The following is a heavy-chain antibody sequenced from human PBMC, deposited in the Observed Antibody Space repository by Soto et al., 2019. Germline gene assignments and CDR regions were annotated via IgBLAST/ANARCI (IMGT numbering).Heavy chain of an antibody. CDR3: ARAGGYDSYYYCMDV. J-gene: IGHJ6*02. Sequence: QVQLVQSGAEVKKPGASVKVSCKASGYTFTSYGISWVRQAPGQGLEWMGWISAYNGNTNYEQKLQGRGTMTTDTTTSTAYMELRSLRSDDTDVYYCARAGGYDSYYYCMDVWCHGTTVIVSS. CDR1: GYTFTSYG. V-gene: IGHV1-18*01. CDR2: ISAYNGNT. D-gene: IGHD5-12*01.